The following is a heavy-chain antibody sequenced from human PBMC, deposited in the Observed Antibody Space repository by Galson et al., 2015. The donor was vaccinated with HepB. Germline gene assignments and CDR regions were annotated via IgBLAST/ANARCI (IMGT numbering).Heavy chain of an antibody. CDR1: GFTFSSHW. CDR2: INSDGSST. J-gene: IGHJ4*02. V-gene: IGHV3-74*01. Sequence: SLRLSCAASGFTFSSHWMHWVRHGPGKGLVWVSRINSDGSSTSYADSVMGRFTSSRDNAKNTLYLQMNSLRAEDTAVYYCAGGRYSSSWYELEFDFWGQGNLVTVSS. D-gene: IGHD6-13*01. CDR3: AGGRYSSSWYELEFDF.